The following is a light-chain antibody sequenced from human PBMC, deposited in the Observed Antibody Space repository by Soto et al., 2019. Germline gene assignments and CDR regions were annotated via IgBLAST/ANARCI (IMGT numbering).Light chain of an antibody. J-gene: IGKJ5*01. CDR1: QGVSRK. Sequence: EIVMTQSPATLSVAPGERVTFSCRASQGVSRKLAWYQHKPGQAPRLLISGASTGATGIPARFSGSGSGTEFTLTISSLEPEDFALYYCQQRSNWPITFGQGTRLEIK. V-gene: IGKV3-15*01. CDR3: QQRSNWPIT. CDR2: GAS.